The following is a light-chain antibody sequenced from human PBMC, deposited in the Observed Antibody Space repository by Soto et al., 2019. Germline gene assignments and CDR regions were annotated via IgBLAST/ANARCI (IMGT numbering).Light chain of an antibody. CDR2: GDN. CDR1: RSNIGAGHD. Sequence: QSVLTQPPSVSGAPGQRVTISCTGSRSNIGAGHDVHWYQQLPGSAPKLLIYGDNNRPSGVPDRFSGSRSGTSASLAITGLLAEDEADYHCQSYDSSLGGSRVFGGGTKLTVL. V-gene: IGLV1-40*01. J-gene: IGLJ3*02. CDR3: QSYDSSLGGSRV.